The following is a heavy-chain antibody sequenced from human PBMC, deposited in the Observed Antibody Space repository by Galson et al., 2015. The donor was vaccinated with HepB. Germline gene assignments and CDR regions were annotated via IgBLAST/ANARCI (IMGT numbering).Heavy chain of an antibody. CDR3: ARERVGSTTTGRDV. V-gene: IGHV3-11*01. D-gene: IGHD3-22*01. CDR1: GFIFSKHY. CDR2: ISYRGTNI. J-gene: IGHJ6*02. Sequence: SLRLSCAASGFIFSKHYMSWVRQAPGKGLERVAYISYRGTNIYYAASVRGRFTISRDNAKNSLYLQINSLRAEDTAVYYCARERVGSTTTGRDVWAQGTTVTVSS.